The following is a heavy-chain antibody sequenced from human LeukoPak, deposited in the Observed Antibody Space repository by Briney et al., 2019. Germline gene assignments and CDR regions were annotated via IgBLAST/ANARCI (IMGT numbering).Heavy chain of an antibody. V-gene: IGHV4-59*08. D-gene: IGHD1/OR15-1a*01. J-gene: IGHJ6*03. CDR1: GDSISNYY. CDR3: ARLGKTYYMDV. CDR2: LYHSGAA. Sequence: SETLSLTCTVSGDSISNYYWTWIRQTPGKGLEWIGNLYHSGAADYNPSLKTRVTTSVDTSKDQVSLSLRSSTAADTAVYFCARLGKTYYMDVWGTGTTVTVSS.